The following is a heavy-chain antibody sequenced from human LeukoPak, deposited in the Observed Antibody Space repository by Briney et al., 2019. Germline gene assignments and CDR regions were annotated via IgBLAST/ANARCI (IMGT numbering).Heavy chain of an antibody. CDR1: GGSISSYY. Sequence: SETLSLTCTVSGGSISSYYWSWIRQPAEKGLEWIGRIYTSGSTNYNPSLKSRVTMSVDTSKNQFSLKLSSVTAVDTAVYYCARDQIVVVPAAIVHDYYYYYMDVWGKGTTVTVSS. CDR3: ARDQIVVVPAAIVHDYYYYYMDV. J-gene: IGHJ6*03. D-gene: IGHD2-2*01. CDR2: IYTSGST. V-gene: IGHV4-4*07.